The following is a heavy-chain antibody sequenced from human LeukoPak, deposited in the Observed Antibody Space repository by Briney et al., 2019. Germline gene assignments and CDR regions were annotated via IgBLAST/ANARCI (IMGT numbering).Heavy chain of an antibody. CDR1: VGSFLGAY. J-gene: IGHJ4*02. D-gene: IGHD3-9*01. CDR2: INHSGST. V-gene: IGHV4-34*01. Sequence: PSETLSLTCAVYVGSFLGAYWCCIRQPPRKGLEWIGEINHSGSTNYNPSVKSRVTISVDTSKNQFSLKLSSVTAADTAVYYCARKVRYPYYFDYWGQGTLVTVSS. CDR3: ARKVRYPYYFDY.